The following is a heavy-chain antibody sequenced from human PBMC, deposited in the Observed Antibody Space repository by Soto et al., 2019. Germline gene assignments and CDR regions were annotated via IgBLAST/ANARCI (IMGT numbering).Heavy chain of an antibody. CDR2: ISAYNGDT. J-gene: IGHJ5*02. V-gene: IGHV1-18*04. Sequence: XSVNVCCNTTVSIFTDHGIHLVRQAPGQGHECMGWISAYNGDTNYSQNLQVRVTMTTDTSTRTAYTELRSLRSDDTAVYYCARDTSNRSGYRIWFDPWGQGTLVTVSS. CDR3: ARDTSNRSGYRIWFDP. CDR1: VSIFTDHG. D-gene: IGHD5-12*01.